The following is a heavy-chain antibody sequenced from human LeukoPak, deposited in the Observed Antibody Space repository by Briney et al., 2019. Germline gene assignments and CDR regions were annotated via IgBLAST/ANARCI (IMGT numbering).Heavy chain of an antibody. J-gene: IGHJ5*02. CDR3: ARGANTITIFGGGTNWFDP. CDR2: IIPIFGTA. D-gene: IGHD3-3*01. CDR1: GATFSSYA. Sequence: GASVKVSCKASGATFSSYAISWVRQAPGQGLEWMGGIIPIFGTANYAQKFQGRVTITTDESTSTAYMELSSLRSEDTAVYYCARGANTITIFGGGTNWFDPWGQGTLVTVSS. V-gene: IGHV1-69*05.